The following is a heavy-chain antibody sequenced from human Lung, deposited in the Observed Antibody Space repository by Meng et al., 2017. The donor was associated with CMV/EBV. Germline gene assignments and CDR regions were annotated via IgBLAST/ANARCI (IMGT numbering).Heavy chain of an antibody. CDR2: IIPIFGTA. V-gene: IGHV1-69*05. CDR3: ARGSRSGELLTFQFAFVI. J-gene: IGHJ3*02. CDR1: GGTFSSYA. Sequence: SVKVSCKASGGTFSSYAISWVRQAPGQGLEWMGGIIPIFGTANYAQKFQGRVTITTDESTSTAYMELSSLRSEDTAVYYCARGSRSGELLTFQFAFVIWGQGKMVT. D-gene: IGHD2-15*01.